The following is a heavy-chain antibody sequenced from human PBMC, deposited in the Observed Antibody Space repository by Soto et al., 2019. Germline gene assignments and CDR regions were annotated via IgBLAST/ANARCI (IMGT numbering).Heavy chain of an antibody. V-gene: IGHV1-18*01. Sequence: QVQLVQSGPEVQEPGASVKVSCKASGYTFNTYGISWVRQAPGQGLEWMGWISPYNSNPNYAPKFNGRVTVTIDTSTRTVYMEVRNLRSDDKAVYYCARDERVHCGGTSCPHFDHWCQGTLVTVSS. CDR3: ARDERVHCGGTSCPHFDH. J-gene: IGHJ4*02. D-gene: IGHD2-2*01. CDR1: GYTFNTYG. CDR2: ISPYNSNP.